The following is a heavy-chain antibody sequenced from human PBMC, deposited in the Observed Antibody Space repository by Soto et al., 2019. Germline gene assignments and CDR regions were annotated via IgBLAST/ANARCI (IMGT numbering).Heavy chain of an antibody. D-gene: IGHD3-3*01. J-gene: IGHJ6*02. CDR3: ASEVYYDFWSGYPIGMDV. Sequence: SCAASGFTFSSYEMNWVRQAPGKGLEWVSYISSSGSTIYYADSVKGRFTISRDNAKNSLYLQMNSLRAEDTAVYYCASEVYYDFWSGYPIGMDVWGQGTTVTVSS. CDR2: ISSSGSTI. V-gene: IGHV3-48*03. CDR1: GFTFSSYE.